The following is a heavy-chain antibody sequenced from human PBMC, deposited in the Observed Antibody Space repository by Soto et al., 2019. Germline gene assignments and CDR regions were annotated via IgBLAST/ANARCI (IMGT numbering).Heavy chain of an antibody. Sequence: QVQLQQWGAGLLKPSETLSLTCAVYGGFVSSGSYYWSWIRQPPGKGMEWIGEMSHSGGTNFNPSLQSRLTISVDTSKHQFSLKTSSVTAADTALYYCARVERGTAKTVVDAFDIWGPGTMVTVSS. J-gene: IGHJ3*02. CDR2: MSHSGGT. V-gene: IGHV4-34*01. CDR3: ARVERGTAKTVVDAFDI. D-gene: IGHD2-21*02. CDR1: GGFVSSGSYY.